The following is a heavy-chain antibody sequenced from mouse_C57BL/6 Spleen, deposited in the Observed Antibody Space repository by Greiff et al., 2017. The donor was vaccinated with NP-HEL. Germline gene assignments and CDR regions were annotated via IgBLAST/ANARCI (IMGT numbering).Heavy chain of an antibody. CDR2: INPSTGGT. CDR1: GYSFTGYY. Sequence: EVQLQQSGPELVKPGASVKISCKASGYSFTGYYMNWVKQSPEKSLEWIGEINPSTGGTTYNQKFKAKATLTVDKSSSTAYMQLKSLTSEDSAVYYCARWEGNYVSAWFAYWGQGTLVTVSA. J-gene: IGHJ3*01. V-gene: IGHV1-42*01. D-gene: IGHD2-1*01. CDR3: ARWEGNYVSAWFAY.